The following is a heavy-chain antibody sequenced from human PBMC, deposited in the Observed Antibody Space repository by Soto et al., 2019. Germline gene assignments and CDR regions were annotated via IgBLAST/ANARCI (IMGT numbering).Heavy chain of an antibody. D-gene: IGHD6-19*01. CDR1: GGTFSSYA. Sequence: QVQLVQSGAEVKKPGSSVKVSCKASGGTFSSYAISWVRQAPGQGLEWMGGIIPIFGTANYAQKFQGRVTITADESTSTAYMELSSLSSEDTAVYYCARERYSSGWTELHYWGQGTLVTVSS. J-gene: IGHJ4*02. V-gene: IGHV1-69*01. CDR3: ARERYSSGWTELHY. CDR2: IIPIFGTA.